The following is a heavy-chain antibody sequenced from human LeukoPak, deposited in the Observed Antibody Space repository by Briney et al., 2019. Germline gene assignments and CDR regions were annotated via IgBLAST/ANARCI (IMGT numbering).Heavy chain of an antibody. CDR1: GFTFSSYG. Sequence: GGSLRLSCAASGFTFSSYGMHWVRQAPGKGLEWVAVISYDGSNKYYAGSVKGRFTISRDNSKNTLYLQMNSLRAEDTAVYYCAKDHGGGYFDYWGQGNLVTVSS. J-gene: IGHJ4*02. CDR3: AKDHGGGYFDY. V-gene: IGHV3-30*18. CDR2: ISYDGSNK. D-gene: IGHD3-3*01.